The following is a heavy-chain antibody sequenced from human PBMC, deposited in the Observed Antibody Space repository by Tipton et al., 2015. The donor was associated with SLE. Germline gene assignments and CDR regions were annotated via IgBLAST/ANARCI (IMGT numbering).Heavy chain of an antibody. D-gene: IGHD4-23*01. J-gene: IGHJ4*02. CDR1: GFTFSSYW. V-gene: IGHV3-74*01. Sequence: SLRLSCAASGFTFSSYWMHWVRQGPGKGLVWVSRINSDGSSTRYADSVKGRFTISRDNAKNTLYLQMNSLRAEDTAVYYCARAAGGNFRHFDYWGQGTLVPVSS. CDR2: INSDGSST. CDR3: ARAAGGNFRHFDY.